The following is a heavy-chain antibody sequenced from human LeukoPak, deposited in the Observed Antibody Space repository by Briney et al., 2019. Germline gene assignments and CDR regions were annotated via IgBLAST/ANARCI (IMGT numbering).Heavy chain of an antibody. Sequence: GGSLRLSCAASGFTFSNAWMSWVRPAPGKGLEWVGRIKSKTDGGTTDYAAPVKGRFTISRDDSKNTLYLQMNSLKTEDTAVYYCTTGITMIVVLDAFDIWGQGTMVTVSS. V-gene: IGHV3-15*01. D-gene: IGHD3-22*01. CDR2: IKSKTDGGTT. CDR3: TTGITMIVVLDAFDI. J-gene: IGHJ3*02. CDR1: GFTFSNAW.